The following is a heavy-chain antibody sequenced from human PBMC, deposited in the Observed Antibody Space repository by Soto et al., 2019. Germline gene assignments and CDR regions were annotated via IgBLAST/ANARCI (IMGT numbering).Heavy chain of an antibody. J-gene: IGHJ6*02. CDR1: GFSFSNAW. CDR2: IKRKIDGEKT. V-gene: IGHV3-15*07. CDR3: TTGSVEGV. Sequence: EVQLVESGGGLVQPGGSLRLSCAASGFSFSNAWMNWVRQAPGKGLEWVGRIKRKIDGEKTDYAAPVKGRFTISRDDSKSTLSLQMNSLKADDTAVYYCTTGSVEGVWGQGTTVTVSS.